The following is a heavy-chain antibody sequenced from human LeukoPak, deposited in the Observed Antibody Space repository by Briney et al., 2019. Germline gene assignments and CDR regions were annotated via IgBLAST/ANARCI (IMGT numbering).Heavy chain of an antibody. J-gene: IGHJ4*02. CDR1: GGSISSYY. D-gene: IGHD6-13*01. V-gene: IGHV4-34*01. CDR3: ARHKAAAAGTYDY. Sequence: SETLSLTCTVSGGSISSYYWSWIRQPPGKGLEWIGEINHSGSTNYNPSLKSRVTISVDTSKNQFSLKLSSVTTADTAVYYCARHKAAAAGTYDYWGQGTLVTVSS. CDR2: INHSGST.